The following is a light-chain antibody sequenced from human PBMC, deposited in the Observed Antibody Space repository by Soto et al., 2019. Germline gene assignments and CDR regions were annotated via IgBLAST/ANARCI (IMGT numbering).Light chain of an antibody. CDR1: SSNIGAGYD. CDR2: GKN. J-gene: IGLJ2*01. V-gene: IGLV1-40*01. CDR3: QSYDSSLSVV. Sequence: SVLTQPPSVSGAPGQRVTISCTGSSSNIGAGYDVHWYQQLPGTAPKLLIYGKNNRPSGVPDRFSGSKSGTSASLAITGLQAEDEADYYCQSYDSSLSVVFGGGTKLTVL.